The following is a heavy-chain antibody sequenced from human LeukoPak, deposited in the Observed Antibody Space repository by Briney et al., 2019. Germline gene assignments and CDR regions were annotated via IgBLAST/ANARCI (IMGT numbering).Heavy chain of an antibody. CDR2: INPNSGGS. V-gene: IGHV1-2*02. Sequence: ASVKVSCKASGYTFTGYYMHWVRQAPGQGLEWMGWINPNSGGSNYAQKFQGRVTMTRDTSISTAYMELSSLRSEDTAVYYCASLLYYYGSGSSDYWGQGTLVTVSS. CDR1: GYTFTGYY. J-gene: IGHJ4*02. CDR3: ASLLYYYGSGSSDY. D-gene: IGHD3-10*01.